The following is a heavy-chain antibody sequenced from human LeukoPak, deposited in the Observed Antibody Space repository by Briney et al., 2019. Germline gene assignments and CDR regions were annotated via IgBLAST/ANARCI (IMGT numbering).Heavy chain of an antibody. D-gene: IGHD5-18*01. Sequence: SETLSLTCTVSGGSISSYYWSWIRQPPGKGLEWIGYIYYSGSTNYNPSLKSRVTISVDTSKNQFSLKLSSVTAADTAVYYCARDRLEYSYGYFDYWGQGTLVTVSS. J-gene: IGHJ4*02. CDR2: IYYSGST. CDR3: ARDRLEYSYGYFDY. V-gene: IGHV4-59*12. CDR1: GGSISSYY.